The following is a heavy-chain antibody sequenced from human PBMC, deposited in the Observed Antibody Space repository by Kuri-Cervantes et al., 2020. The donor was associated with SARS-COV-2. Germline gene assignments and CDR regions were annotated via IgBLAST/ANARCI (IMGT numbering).Heavy chain of an antibody. V-gene: IGHV3-48*04. J-gene: IGHJ1*01. CDR2: ISSSGSTI. D-gene: IGHD3-3*01. Sequence: GESLKISCAASGFTVSSYAMSWVRQAPGKGREWVSYISSSGSTIYYADSVKGRFTISRDNAKNTLYLQMNSLRAEDTAVYYCAKDSITIFGVVIAQEYFQHWGQGTLGTGAS. CDR1: GFTVSSYA. CDR3: AKDSITIFGVVIAQEYFQH.